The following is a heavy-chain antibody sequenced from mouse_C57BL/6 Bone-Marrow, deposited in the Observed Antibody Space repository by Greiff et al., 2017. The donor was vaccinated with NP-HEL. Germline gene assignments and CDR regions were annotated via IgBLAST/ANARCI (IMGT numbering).Heavy chain of an antibody. V-gene: IGHV1-12*01. CDR2: IYPGNGDT. J-gene: IGHJ2*01. CDR3: ARERACYYGPYYFDY. Sequence: LQESGAELVRPGASVKMSCKASGYTFTSYNMHWVKQTPRQGLEWIGAIYPGNGDTSYNQKFKGKATLTVDKSSSTAYMQLSSLTSEDSAVYFCARERACYYGPYYFDYWGQGTTLTVSS. CDR1: GYTFTSYN. D-gene: IGHD1-1*01.